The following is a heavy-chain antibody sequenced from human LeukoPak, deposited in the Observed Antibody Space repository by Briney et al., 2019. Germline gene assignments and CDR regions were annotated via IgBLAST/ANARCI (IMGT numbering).Heavy chain of an antibody. V-gene: IGHV1-69*05. CDR1: GGTFSSYA. CDR3: ARDQRSSSSPYYYYYYMDV. Sequence: SVKVSCKASGGTFSSYAISWVRQAPGRGLEWMGRIIPIFGTANYAQKFQGRVTITTDESTSTAYMELSSLRSEDTAVYYCARDQRSSSSPYYYYYYMDVWGKGTTVTVSS. D-gene: IGHD6-6*01. J-gene: IGHJ6*03. CDR2: IIPIFGTA.